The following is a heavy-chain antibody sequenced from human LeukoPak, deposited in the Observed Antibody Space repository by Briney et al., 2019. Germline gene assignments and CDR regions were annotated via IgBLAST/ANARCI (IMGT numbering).Heavy chain of an antibody. CDR3: ARAELRRYSTQGQYYYYYYYMDV. CDR1: GYTFTSYA. Sequence: GASVKVSCKASGYTFTSYAMNWVRQAPGQGLEWMGWINTNTENPTYAQGFTGRFVFSLDTSVSTAYLQISSLKAEDTAVYYCARAELRRYSTQGQYYYYYYYMDVWGKGTTVTVSS. J-gene: IGHJ6*03. D-gene: IGHD5-18*01. CDR2: INTNTENP. V-gene: IGHV7-4-1*02.